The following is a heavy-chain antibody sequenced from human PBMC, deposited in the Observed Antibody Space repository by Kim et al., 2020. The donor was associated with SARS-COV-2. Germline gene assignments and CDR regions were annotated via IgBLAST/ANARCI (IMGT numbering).Heavy chain of an antibody. Sequence: GGSLRLSCAASGFTFSSNGMHWVRQAPGKGLEWVAVISYDGSNKYYADSVKGRFTISRDNSKNTLYLQMNSLRAEDTAVYYCANQISPGYYGMDVWGQGTTVTVSS. V-gene: IGHV3-30*18. D-gene: IGHD3-10*01. CDR1: GFTFSSNG. CDR3: ANQISPGYYGMDV. CDR2: ISYDGSNK. J-gene: IGHJ6*02.